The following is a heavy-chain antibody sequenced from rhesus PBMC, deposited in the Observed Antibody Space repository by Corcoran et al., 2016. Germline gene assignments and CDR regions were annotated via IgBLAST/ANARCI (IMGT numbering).Heavy chain of an antibody. D-gene: IGHD4-23*01. J-gene: IGHJ2*01. CDR2: IDPSDSDT. V-gene: IGHV5-20*01. Sequence: EVQLVQSGAEVKRPGESLKISCKTSGYSFTSYWISWVRQMPGKGLEWMGAIDPSDSDTEYNPSFQGQVTISADKSISTAYLQWSRLKASDTATYYCATTLTVTTSWYFDLWGPGTPITISS. CDR1: GYSFTSYW. CDR3: ATTLTVTTSWYFDL.